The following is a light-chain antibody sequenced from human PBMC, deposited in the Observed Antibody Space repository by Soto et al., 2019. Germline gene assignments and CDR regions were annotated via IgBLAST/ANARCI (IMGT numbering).Light chain of an antibody. Sequence: SYELTQPPSVSEAPGKTARITCGGNNIGSKSVHWYQQKPGQAPVLVIYYDSDRPSGIPERFSGSNSGNTATLTISWVEAGDEADYYCQVWDSSSDHVVFGGGTKLTVL. J-gene: IGLJ2*01. V-gene: IGLV3-21*04. CDR2: YDS. CDR3: QVWDSSSDHVV. CDR1: NIGSKS.